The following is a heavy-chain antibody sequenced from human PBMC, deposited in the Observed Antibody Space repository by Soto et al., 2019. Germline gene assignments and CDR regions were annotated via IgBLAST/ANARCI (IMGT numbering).Heavy chain of an antibody. V-gene: IGHV2-5*02. CDR1: GFSLSTSGVG. Sequence: QITLKESGPPLVKPTQTLTLTCTFSGFSLSTSGVGVGWIRQPPGKALEWLALIYWDDDKRYSPSLKSRVTITKDTSKNPVVLKMTNMDPVDTAKFFLSHRHGRGGFDYWGQGTLVTVSS. J-gene: IGHJ4*02. CDR2: IYWDDDK. CDR3: SHRHGRGGFDY. D-gene: IGHD3-16*01.